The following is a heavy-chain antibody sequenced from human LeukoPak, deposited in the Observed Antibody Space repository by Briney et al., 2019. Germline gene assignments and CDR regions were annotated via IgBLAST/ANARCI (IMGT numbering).Heavy chain of an antibody. CDR3: ATPLYSYGQDYYYYGMDV. CDR2: INPSGGST. CDR1: GYTFTSYY. Sequence: ASVKVSCKASGYTFTSYYMHWVRQAPGQGLEWLGIINPSGGSTSYAQKFQGRVTMTRDTSTSTVYMELSSLRSEDTAVYYCATPLYSYGQDYYYYGMDVWGQGTTVTVSS. D-gene: IGHD5-18*01. V-gene: IGHV1-46*01. J-gene: IGHJ6*02.